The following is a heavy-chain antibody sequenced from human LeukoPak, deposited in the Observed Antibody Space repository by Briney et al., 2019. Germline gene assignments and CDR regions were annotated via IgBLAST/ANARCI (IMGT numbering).Heavy chain of an antibody. Sequence: SVKLSCKASGGTFSSYAISWVRQARGQGLEWMGGIIPIFGTANYAQKFQGRVTITADKSTSTAYMELSSLRSEDTAVYYCARGGIVGANDAFDIWGQGTMVTVSS. CDR2: IIPIFGTA. J-gene: IGHJ3*02. V-gene: IGHV1-69*06. CDR3: ARGGIVGANDAFDI. D-gene: IGHD1-26*01. CDR1: GGTFSSYA.